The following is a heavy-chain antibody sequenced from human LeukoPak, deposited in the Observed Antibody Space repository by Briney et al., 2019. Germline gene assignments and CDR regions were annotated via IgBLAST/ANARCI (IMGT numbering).Heavy chain of an antibody. Sequence: GGSLRLSCAASGITFINYSMTWVRQAPGRGLEWVANINHDATEKYYVDSVKGRFTISRDNAKKSLYLQMNRLRADDTAVYHCARVRSAAAGPLDYWGQGTLVTVSS. V-gene: IGHV3-7*01. D-gene: IGHD6-13*01. CDR3: ARVRSAAAGPLDY. CDR2: INHDATEK. CDR1: GITFINYS. J-gene: IGHJ4*02.